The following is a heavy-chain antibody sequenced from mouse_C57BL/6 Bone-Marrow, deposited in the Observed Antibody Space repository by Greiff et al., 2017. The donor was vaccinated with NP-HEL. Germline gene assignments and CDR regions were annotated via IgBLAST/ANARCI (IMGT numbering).Heavy chain of an antibody. V-gene: IGHV1-69*01. Sequence: LQQPGAELVMPGASVKLSCKASGYTFTSYWMHWVKQRPGQGLEWIGEIDPSDSYTNYNQKFKGKSTLTVDKSSITAYMQLSSLTSEDSAVYYCARDSSGPFAYWGQGTLVTVSA. D-gene: IGHD3-2*02. CDR3: ARDSSGPFAY. CDR1: GYTFTSYW. CDR2: IDPSDSYT. J-gene: IGHJ3*01.